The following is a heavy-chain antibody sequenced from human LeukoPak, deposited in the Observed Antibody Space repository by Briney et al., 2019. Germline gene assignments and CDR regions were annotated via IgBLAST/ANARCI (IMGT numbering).Heavy chain of an antibody. CDR1: GYTLTESS. V-gene: IGHV1-24*01. CDR3: ATDHGYSSSWHFW. CDR2: FDPEDGET. J-gene: IGHJ4*02. Sequence: ASVKVSCKVSGYTLTESSMHWVRQAPGKGLEWMGGFDPEDGETIYAQKFQGRVTMTEDTSTDTAYMELSSLRSEDTAVYYCATDHGYSSSWHFWWGQGTLVTVSS. D-gene: IGHD6-13*01.